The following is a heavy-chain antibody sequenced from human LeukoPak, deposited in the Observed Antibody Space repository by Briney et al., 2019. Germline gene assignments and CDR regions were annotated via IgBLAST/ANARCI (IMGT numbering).Heavy chain of an antibody. Sequence: ASVKVSCKASGGTFSSYAISWVRQAPGQGLEWMGGIIPIFGTANYAQKFQGRVTITADESTSTAYMELSSLRSEDTAVYYCASTTVTHLDYYYYYYGMDVWGQGTTVTVPS. CDR3: ASTTVTHLDYYYYYYGMDV. V-gene: IGHV1-69*01. CDR2: IIPIFGTA. J-gene: IGHJ6*02. D-gene: IGHD4-11*01. CDR1: GGTFSSYA.